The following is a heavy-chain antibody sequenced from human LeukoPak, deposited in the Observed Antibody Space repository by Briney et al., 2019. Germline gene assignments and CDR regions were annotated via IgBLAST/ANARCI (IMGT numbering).Heavy chain of an antibody. CDR3: ARAREQWLGFYAFDI. Sequence: ASVKVSCKASGYTFTGYYMHWVRQAPGQGLEWMGWINPNSGGTNYAQKFQGRVTMTRDTSISTAYMELSSLRSEDTAVYYCARAREQWLGFYAFDIWGQGTMVTVSS. D-gene: IGHD6-19*01. J-gene: IGHJ3*02. CDR2: INPNSGGT. CDR1: GYTFTGYY. V-gene: IGHV1-2*02.